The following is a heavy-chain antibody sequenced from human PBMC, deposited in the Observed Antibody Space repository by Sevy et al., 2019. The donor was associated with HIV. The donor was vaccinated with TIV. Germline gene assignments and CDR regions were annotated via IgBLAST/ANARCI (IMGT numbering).Heavy chain of an antibody. D-gene: IGHD3-10*01. J-gene: IGHJ4*01. CDR1: GFAFSTYG. CDR3: AGERGSSGIDY. Sequence: GGSLRLSCTASGFAFSTYGMHWVRQAPGKGLEWVAIIWYEGINKDYAEPVRGRFTISRDNSKNTLYLRMNSVRVADTAVYYCAGERGSSGIDYWGQGTLVTVSS. CDR2: IWYEGINK. V-gene: IGHV3-33*01.